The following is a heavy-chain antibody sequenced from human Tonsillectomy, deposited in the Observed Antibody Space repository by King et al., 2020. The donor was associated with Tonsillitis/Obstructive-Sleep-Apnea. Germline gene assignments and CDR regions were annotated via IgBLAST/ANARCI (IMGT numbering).Heavy chain of an antibody. CDR3: ARGGLRGWYFDY. Sequence: QLVQSGGGLVQPGGSLRLSCAASGFTFSSYEMNWVRRAPGKGLEWVSYIGSSGSAIFYADSVKGRFTISRDNAKNSLYLQMNSLRADDTAVYYCARGGLRGWYFDYWGQGTLVTVSS. CDR2: IGSSGSAI. D-gene: IGHD2-15*01. J-gene: IGHJ4*02. V-gene: IGHV3-48*03. CDR1: GFTFSSYE.